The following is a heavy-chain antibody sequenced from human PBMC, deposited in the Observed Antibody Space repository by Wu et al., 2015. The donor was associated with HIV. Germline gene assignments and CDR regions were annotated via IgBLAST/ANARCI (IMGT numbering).Heavy chain of an antibody. J-gene: IGHJ4*02. CDR1: GYTFTGYY. CDR2: INPNSGGT. V-gene: IGHV1-2*02. Sequence: QVQLVQSGAEVKKPGASVKVSCKASGYTFTGYYMHWVRQAPGQGLEWMGWINPNSGGTNYAQNFQGRVTMTRDTSITTVYMELNSLRSDDTAVYYCAKDIKWGSYLGIDLDSWGQGTLVTVSP. D-gene: IGHD1-26*01. CDR3: AKDIKWGSYLGIDLDS.